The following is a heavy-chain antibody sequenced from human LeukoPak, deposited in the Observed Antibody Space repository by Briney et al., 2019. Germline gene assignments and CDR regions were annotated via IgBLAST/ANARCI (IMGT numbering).Heavy chain of an antibody. CDR3: ARDLTGSVFDF. V-gene: IGHV3-74*01. CDR2: INSDESTT. D-gene: IGHD4/OR15-4a*01. J-gene: IGHJ4*02. CDR1: GFXLSSYW. Sequence: PGGSLRLSCAASGFXLSSYWIHWVRQAPGKGLVWVSRINSDESTTNYADSVKGRFTISRGNSKNTLYLQMNSLRAEDTAVYYCARDLTGSVFDFWGQGTLVTVSS.